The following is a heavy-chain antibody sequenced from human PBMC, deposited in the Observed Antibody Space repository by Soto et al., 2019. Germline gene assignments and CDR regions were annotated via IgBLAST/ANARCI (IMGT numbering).Heavy chain of an antibody. CDR2: IYYSGST. V-gene: IGHV4-39*07. CDR1: GGSISSSSYY. Sequence: SETLSLTCTVSGGSISSSSYYWGWIRQPPGKGLEWIGYIYYSGSTNYNPSLKSRVTISVDTSKNQFSLKLSSVTAADTAVYYCATGYGIVATTRGGFDYWGQGTLVTVSS. D-gene: IGHD5-12*01. CDR3: ATGYGIVATTRGGFDY. J-gene: IGHJ4*02.